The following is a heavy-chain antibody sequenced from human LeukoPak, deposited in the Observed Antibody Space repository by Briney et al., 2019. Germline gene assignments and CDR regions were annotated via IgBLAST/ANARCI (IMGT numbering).Heavy chain of an antibody. V-gene: IGHV3-30*04. J-gene: IGHJ4*02. CDR2: ISYDGTTK. Sequence: GASLRLSCGASGFTFNSYPMHWVRQAPGKGLEWVAVISYDGTTKFYADFVRGRFTISRDNSKNTLYLQMNSLRAEDTAVYYCAKGKRIMITFGGVIVNEVLDYWGQGTLVTVSS. D-gene: IGHD3-16*02. CDR1: GFTFNSYP. CDR3: AKGKRIMITFGGVIVNEVLDY.